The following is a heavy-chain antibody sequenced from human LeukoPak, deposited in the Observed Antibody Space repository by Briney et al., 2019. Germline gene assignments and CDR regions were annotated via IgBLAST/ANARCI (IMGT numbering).Heavy chain of an antibody. CDR2: ILYDGSNE. V-gene: IGHV3-30-3*01. CDR1: GFTLSNYA. D-gene: IGHD5-18*01. Sequence: PGGSLRLSCVASGFTLSNYAMHWVRQAPGKGLEWVAVILYDGSNEFYADSVKGRFTISRDNSKNTLDLQMNSLRAEDTAVYYCARDALPFQYSYADYWGQGTPVTVSS. CDR3: ARDALPFQYSYADY. J-gene: IGHJ4*02.